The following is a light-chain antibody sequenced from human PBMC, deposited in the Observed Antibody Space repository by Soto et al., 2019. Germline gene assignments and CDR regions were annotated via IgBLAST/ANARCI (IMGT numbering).Light chain of an antibody. CDR1: SSNIGAGYD. V-gene: IGLV1-40*01. CDR3: QSYNSSLSGYV. J-gene: IGLJ1*01. Sequence: QSVLTQPPSVSGAPGQRVTISCTGSSSNIGAGYDVHWYQQLPGTAPKLLIYGNSNRPSGVPDRFSGSKSGTSASLAITGLQDEDEADYYCQSYNSSLSGYVFVPGAKDNVL. CDR2: GNS.